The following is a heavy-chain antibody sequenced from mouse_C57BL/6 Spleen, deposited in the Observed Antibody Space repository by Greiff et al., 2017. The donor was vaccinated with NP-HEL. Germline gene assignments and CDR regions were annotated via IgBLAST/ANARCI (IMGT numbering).Heavy chain of an antibody. D-gene: IGHD1-1*01. V-gene: IGHV1-82*01. CDR1: GYAFSSSW. CDR2: IYPGDGDT. CDR3: ARGSPIYYYGTYWYFDV. Sequence: VKLQESGPELVKPGASVKISCKASGYAFSSSWMNWVKQRPGKGLEWIGRIYPGDGDTNYNGKFKGKATLTADKSSSTAYMQLSSLTSEDSAVYFCARGSPIYYYGTYWYFDVWGTGTTVTVSS. J-gene: IGHJ1*03.